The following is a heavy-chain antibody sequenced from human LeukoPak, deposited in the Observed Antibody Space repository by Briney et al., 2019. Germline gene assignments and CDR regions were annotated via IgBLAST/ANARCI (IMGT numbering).Heavy chain of an antibody. V-gene: IGHV4-59*12. CDR2: IYYSGST. J-gene: IGHJ3*01. CDR1: GGSISSYY. CDR3: ANADRFCSGTCHVPDAFDF. D-gene: IGHD2-15*01. Sequence: SETLSLTCTVSGGSISSYYWSWIQQPPGKGLEWIGYIYYSGSTNYNPSLKSRVTISVDTSKNQFSLKLSSVTAADTAVYYCANADRFCSGTCHVPDAFDFWGQGTMVTVSS.